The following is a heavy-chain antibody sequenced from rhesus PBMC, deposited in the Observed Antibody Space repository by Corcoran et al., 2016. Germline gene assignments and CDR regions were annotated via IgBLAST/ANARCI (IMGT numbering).Heavy chain of an antibody. CDR3: AVGGQFDF. CDR2: IYGNSAST. J-gene: IGHJ4*01. V-gene: IGHV4-73*01. Sequence: QVKLQQWGEGLVKPSETLSLTCAVYGGSISGYYYWSWIRQPPGKGLEGIGYIYGNSASTNYNPSLKNRVTISKDTSKNQFSLKLSSVTAADTAVYYCAVGGQFDFWGQGVLVTVSS. CDR1: GGSISGYYY.